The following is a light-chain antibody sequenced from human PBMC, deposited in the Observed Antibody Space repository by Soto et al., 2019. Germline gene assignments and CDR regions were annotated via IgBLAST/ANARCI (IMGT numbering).Light chain of an antibody. CDR1: QSVSSN. Sequence: EIVMTQSPATLSVSPGERATLSCRASQSVSSNLAWYQQKPGQAPRLLIYGASTRATGIPARFSGGGSGPEFTLTISNLPSEAFAIYFCQQYNNWPPDRTFGQGTKVEIK. CDR3: QQYNNWPPDRT. CDR2: GAS. V-gene: IGKV3-15*01. J-gene: IGKJ1*01.